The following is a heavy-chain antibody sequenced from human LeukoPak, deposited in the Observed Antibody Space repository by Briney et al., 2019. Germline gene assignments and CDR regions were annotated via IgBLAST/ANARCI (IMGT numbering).Heavy chain of an antibody. CDR1: GGSFSGYY. V-gene: IGHV4-34*01. J-gene: IGHJ5*02. CDR3: AREWVSGELDP. Sequence: SETLSLTCAVYGGSFSGYYWSWIRQPPGKGLEWIGEINHSGSTNYNPSLKSRVTISVDTSKNQFSLKLSSVTAADTAVYYCAREWVSGELDPWGQGTQVIVSS. CDR2: INHSGST. D-gene: IGHD4-17*01.